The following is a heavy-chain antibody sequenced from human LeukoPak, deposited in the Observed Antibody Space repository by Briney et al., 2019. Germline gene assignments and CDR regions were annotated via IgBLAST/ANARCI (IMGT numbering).Heavy chain of an antibody. CDR2: IYDDGGT. D-gene: IGHD3-10*01. Sequence: TGGSLRLSCTVSGFTVTSTHMDGVRQAPGKVPEWVALIYDDGGTVYADSVKGRFTISRDNSKNMVYLQMNSLRPEDSAVYYCARDRAGRRSSWVEFDLWGQGTLVTVSS. CDR3: ARDRAGRRSSWVEFDL. J-gene: IGHJ5*02. V-gene: IGHV3-53*05. CDR1: GFTVTSTH.